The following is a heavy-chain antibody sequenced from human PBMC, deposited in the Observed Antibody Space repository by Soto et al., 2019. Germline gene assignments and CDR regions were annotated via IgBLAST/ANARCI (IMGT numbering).Heavy chain of an antibody. CDR2: IRAYNGNT. J-gene: IGHJ4*02. V-gene: IGHV1-18*01. CDR3: ARVPISVAGIYYFDY. Sequence: GASVKVSCKASGYSFIDYGITWVRQAPGQGLEWMGYIRAYNGNTNYAQKLQGRVTMTTDTSTSTAYMELRSLRSDDTAVYYCARVPISVAGIYYFDYWGQGTPVTVSS. D-gene: IGHD6-19*01. CDR1: GYSFIDYG.